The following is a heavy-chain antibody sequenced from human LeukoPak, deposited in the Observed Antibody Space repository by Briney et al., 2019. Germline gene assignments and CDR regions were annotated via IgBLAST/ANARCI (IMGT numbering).Heavy chain of an antibody. D-gene: IGHD3-10*01. CDR1: GFTFSSYG. Sequence: PGRSLRLSCAAPGFTFSSYGMHWVRQAPGKGLEWVAVIWYDGSNTYYADTVKGGFTISRDNPKNTLYLQMNSLRAEDTAVYYGALWFGESGLDYWGQGTLVTVSS. CDR2: IWYDGSNT. V-gene: IGHV3-33*01. J-gene: IGHJ4*02. CDR3: ALWFGESGLDY.